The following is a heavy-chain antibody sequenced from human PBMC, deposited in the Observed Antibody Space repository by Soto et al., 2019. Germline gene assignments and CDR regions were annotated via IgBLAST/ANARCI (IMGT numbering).Heavy chain of an antibody. CDR1: GYTFTGYY. Sequence: GASVKVSCKASGYTFTGYYMHWVRQAPGQGLEWMGWINPNSGGTNYAQKFQGRVTMTRDTSISTAYMELSRLRSDDTAVYYCARDRVSLFAYSSGWADDAFDIWGQGTMVTVSS. D-gene: IGHD6-19*01. J-gene: IGHJ3*02. V-gene: IGHV1-2*02. CDR2: INPNSGGT. CDR3: ARDRVSLFAYSSGWADDAFDI.